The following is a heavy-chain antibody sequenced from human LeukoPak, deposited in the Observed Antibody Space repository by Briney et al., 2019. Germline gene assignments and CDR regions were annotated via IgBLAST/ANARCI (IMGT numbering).Heavy chain of an antibody. CDR3: GSYGDYDFGNWFDP. Sequence: GGSLRLSCAASGFTFSSYEMNWVRQAPGKGLEWVSYISSSGSTIYYADSVKGRFTISRDNAKNSLYLQMNSLRAEDTAVYYCGSYGDYDFGNWFDPWGRGTLVTVSS. CDR1: GFTFSSYE. V-gene: IGHV3-48*03. J-gene: IGHJ5*02. D-gene: IGHD4-17*01. CDR2: ISSSGSTI.